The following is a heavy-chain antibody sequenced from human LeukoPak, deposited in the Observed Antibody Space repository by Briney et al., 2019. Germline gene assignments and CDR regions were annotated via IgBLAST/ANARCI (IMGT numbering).Heavy chain of an antibody. CDR2: ISGYNGET. V-gene: IGHV1-18*01. Sequence: ASVKVSCKASGYTFTSYGISWVRQAPGQGLEYVGWISGYNGETNYPEKVQGRVTMTIDTSTTTAYMELRSLRSEDTAVYYCARGTPSGWYGAVYWGQGTLVTVSS. D-gene: IGHD6-19*01. J-gene: IGHJ4*02. CDR1: GYTFTSYG. CDR3: ARGTPSGWYGAVY.